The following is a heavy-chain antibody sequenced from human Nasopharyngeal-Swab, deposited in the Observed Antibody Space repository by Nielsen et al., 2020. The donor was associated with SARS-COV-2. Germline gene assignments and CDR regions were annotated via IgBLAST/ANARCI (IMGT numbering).Heavy chain of an antibody. CDR2: IISSGRTI. CDR1: GFTFSSYS. Sequence: GESLKISCAASGFTFSSYSMNWVRQAPGEGLEWVSYIISSGRTIYYEDSVKGRFTISRDNAKNSLFLQMNSLRDEDTAVYYCARNLYGDYVIDYWGRGTLVTVSS. CDR3: ARNLYGDYVIDY. J-gene: IGHJ4*02. D-gene: IGHD4-17*01. V-gene: IGHV3-48*02.